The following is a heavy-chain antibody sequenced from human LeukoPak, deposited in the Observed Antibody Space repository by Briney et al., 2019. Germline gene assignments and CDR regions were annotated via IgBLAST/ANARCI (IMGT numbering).Heavy chain of an antibody. Sequence: ASVKVFCKASGYTFTGYYMHWVRQAPGQGLECMGWINPNSGGTNYAQKFQGRVTMTRDTSISTAYMELSRLRSDDTAVYYCARRQRITMVRGVIWGFDPWGQGTLVTVSS. CDR3: ARRQRITMVRGVIWGFDP. CDR2: INPNSGGT. CDR1: GYTFTGYY. D-gene: IGHD3-10*01. J-gene: IGHJ5*02. V-gene: IGHV1-2*02.